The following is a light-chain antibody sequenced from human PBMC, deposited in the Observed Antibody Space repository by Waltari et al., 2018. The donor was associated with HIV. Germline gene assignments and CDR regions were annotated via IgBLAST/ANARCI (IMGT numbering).Light chain of an antibody. CDR2: EVT. V-gene: IGLV2-14*01. J-gene: IGLJ2*01. CDR1: TNAIDTNNY. CDR3: TSYKTGGTIL. Sequence: QSALTQPASVSGSPGQSITISCTGITNAIDTNNYVSWYQQHPGKAPPLLIYEVTSRPLGVSHRFSGSKSDTTASLTISELQPEDESHYYCTSYKTGGTILFGGGT.